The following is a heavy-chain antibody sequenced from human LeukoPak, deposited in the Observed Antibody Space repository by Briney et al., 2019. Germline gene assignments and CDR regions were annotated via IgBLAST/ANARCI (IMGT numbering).Heavy chain of an antibody. V-gene: IGHV3-11*01. J-gene: IGHJ6*02. CDR1: GFTFSDYY. CDR2: ISSGSTI. D-gene: IGHD2-2*01. Sequence: GGSLRLSCAASGFTFSDYYMSWIRHAPGKGLEWVSYISSGSTIYYADSVKGRFTISRDNAKNSLYLQVNSLRAEDTAVYYCARGDCSSTSCPDTYYYYGMDVWGQGTTVTVSS. CDR3: ARGDCSSTSCPDTYYYYGMDV.